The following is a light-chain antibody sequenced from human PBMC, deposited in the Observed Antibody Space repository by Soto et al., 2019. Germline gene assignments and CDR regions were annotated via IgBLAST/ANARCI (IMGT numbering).Light chain of an antibody. CDR3: VSWDSSLSAYV. J-gene: IGLJ1*01. CDR2: DDN. CDR1: SSNIGGNS. V-gene: IGLV1-51*01. Sequence: QSVLTQPPSVSAAPGQKVTISSPLSSSNIGGNSVSWYQQLPATAPELLIYDDNKRPSGIPDRFSGSKSGTSATLGISGFQTGDEADYYCVSWDSSLSAYVFGTGTKVTVL.